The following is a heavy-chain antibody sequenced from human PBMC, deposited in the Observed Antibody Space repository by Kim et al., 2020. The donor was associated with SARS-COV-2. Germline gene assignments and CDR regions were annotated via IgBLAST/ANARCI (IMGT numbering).Heavy chain of an antibody. Sequence: GGSLRLSCAASGFTFSSYAMSWVRQAPGKGLEWVSAISGSGGSTYYADSVKGRFTISRDNSKNTLYLQMNSLRAEDTAVYYCAKSERQFTMIVVVTIPSGYFDYWGQGTLVTVSS. V-gene: IGHV3-23*01. J-gene: IGHJ4*02. CDR2: ISGSGGST. CDR3: AKSERQFTMIVVVTIPSGYFDY. D-gene: IGHD3-22*01. CDR1: GFTFSSYA.